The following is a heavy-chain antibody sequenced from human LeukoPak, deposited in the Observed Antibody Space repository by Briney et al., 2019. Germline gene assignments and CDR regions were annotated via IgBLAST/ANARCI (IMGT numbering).Heavy chain of an antibody. J-gene: IGHJ4*02. CDR3: ARDGGDYYFDY. D-gene: IGHD2-21*02. Sequence: SETLSLTCTVSGDSFSSVTDYWAWIRQPPGKGLEWIASGDYSGGTYYNPSLESRVTISVGTSKNQFSLKLSSVTAADTAVYYCARDGGDYYFDYWGQGTLVTVSS. CDR2: GDYSGGT. V-gene: IGHV4-39*07. CDR1: GDSFSSVTDY.